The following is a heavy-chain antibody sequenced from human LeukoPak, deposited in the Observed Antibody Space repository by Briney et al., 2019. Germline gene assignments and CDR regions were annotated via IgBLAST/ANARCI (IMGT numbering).Heavy chain of an antibody. CDR2: ISDTGSA. V-gene: IGHV4-59*11. CDR1: GGSISSHF. CDR3: ARVGSRSSRGFGDFDL. D-gene: IGHD3-10*01. J-gene: IGHJ2*01. Sequence: SETLSLTCTVSGGSISSHFWSWIRQPPGKGLECIGYISDTGSADYNPPLKSRVIISVDTSQNQFSLRLSSVTAADTALYYCARVGSRSSRGFGDFDLWGRGTLVTVSS.